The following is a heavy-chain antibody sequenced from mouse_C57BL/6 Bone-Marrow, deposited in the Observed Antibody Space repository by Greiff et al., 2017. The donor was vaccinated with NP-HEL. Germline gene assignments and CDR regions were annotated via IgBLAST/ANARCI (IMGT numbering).Heavy chain of an antibody. V-gene: IGHV5-15*01. D-gene: IGHD2-2*01. J-gene: IGHJ1*03. Sequence: EVQGVESGGGLVQPGGSLKLSCAASGFTFSDYGMAWVRQAPRKGPEWVAFISNLAYSIYYADTVTGRFTISRENAKNTLYLEMSSLRSEDTAMYYCARHHYGYDGWYFDVWGTGTTVTVSS. CDR3: ARHHYGYDGWYFDV. CDR1: GFTFSDYG. CDR2: ISNLAYSI.